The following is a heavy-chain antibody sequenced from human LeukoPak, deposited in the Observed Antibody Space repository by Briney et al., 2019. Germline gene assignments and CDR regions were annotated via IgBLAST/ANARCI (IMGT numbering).Heavy chain of an antibody. CDR3: ARDKACSSTSCYLGEDNWFDP. CDR2: IYTSGST. V-gene: IGHV4-4*07. J-gene: IGHJ5*02. Sequence: SETLSLTCTVSGGSISSYYWSWIRQPAGKGLEWIGRIYTSGSTNYNPSLKSRVTMSVDTSKNQFSLELSSVTAADTAVYYCARDKACSSTSCYLGEDNWFDPWGQGTLVTVSS. D-gene: IGHD2-2*01. CDR1: GGSISSYY.